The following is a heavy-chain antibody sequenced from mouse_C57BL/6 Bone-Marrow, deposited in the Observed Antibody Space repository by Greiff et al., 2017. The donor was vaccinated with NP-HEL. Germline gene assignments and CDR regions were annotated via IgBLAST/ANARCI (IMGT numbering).Heavy chain of an antibody. Sequence: EVQLQQSGAELVKPGASVKLSCTASGFNIKDYYMHWVKQRTEQGLEWIGRIDPEDGETKYAQKFQGQATITADTSSNTAYLQLSSLTSEDTAVYYCATTVVATDAMDYWGQGTSVTVSS. CDR1: GFNIKDYY. CDR3: ATTVVATDAMDY. V-gene: IGHV14-2*01. D-gene: IGHD1-1*01. CDR2: IDPEDGET. J-gene: IGHJ4*01.